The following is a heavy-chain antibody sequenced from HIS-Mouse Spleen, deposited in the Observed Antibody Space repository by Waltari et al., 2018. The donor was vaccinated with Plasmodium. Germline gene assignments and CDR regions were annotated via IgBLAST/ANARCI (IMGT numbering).Heavy chain of an antibody. CDR1: GFTFSSYG. CDR2: IKQDGSEK. D-gene: IGHD6-13*01. Sequence: EVQLVESGGGLVQPGGSLRLSCAASGFTFSSYGMSWVRQAPGKGLEWVANIKQDGSEKYYVDSVKGRFTISRDNAKNSLYLQMSSLRAEDTAVYYCASSWYWYFDLWGRGTLVTVSS. V-gene: IGHV3-7*01. CDR3: ASSWYWYFDL. J-gene: IGHJ2*01.